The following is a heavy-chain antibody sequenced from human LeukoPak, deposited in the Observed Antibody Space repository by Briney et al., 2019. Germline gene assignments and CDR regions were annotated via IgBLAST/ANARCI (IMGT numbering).Heavy chain of an antibody. Sequence: GGSLRLSCAASGFTFSSYDMHWARQPTGKGLGWVSAIGSPGDTDYSGSVNGRFTIPRENAKHSLYLQMNSLRAGDTAVYYCTSYSSGWYYFDYGGRGTLDRVSS. CDR3: TSYSSGWYYFDY. D-gene: IGHD6-19*01. V-gene: IGHV3-13*01. J-gene: IGHJ4*02. CDR1: GFTFSSYD. CDR2: IGSPGDT.